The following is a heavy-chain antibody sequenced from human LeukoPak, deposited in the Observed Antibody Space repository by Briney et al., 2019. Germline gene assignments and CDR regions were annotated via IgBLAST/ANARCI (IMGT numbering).Heavy chain of an antibody. V-gene: IGHV3-48*03. CDR3: ASLTYYGSGSYIDA. CDR1: GFTFSSYE. Sequence: PGGSLRLSCAASGFTFSSYEMNWVRQAPGKGLEWVSYISSSGSTIYYADSVKGRFTISRDNAKNSLYLQMNSLRAEDTAVYYCASLTYYGSGSYIDAWGQGTLVTVSS. D-gene: IGHD3-10*01. CDR2: ISSSGSTI. J-gene: IGHJ5*02.